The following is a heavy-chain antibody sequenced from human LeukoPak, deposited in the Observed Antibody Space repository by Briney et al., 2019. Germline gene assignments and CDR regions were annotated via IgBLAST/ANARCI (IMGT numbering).Heavy chain of an antibody. CDR1: GFIFSNYA. D-gene: IGHD6-6*01. V-gene: IGHV3-30*04. CDR3: ARVVVSSSSDYFDY. J-gene: IGHJ4*02. CDR2: TSYDESNK. Sequence: GGSLRLSCAASGFIFSNYAMHWVRQAPGKGLEWVAVTSYDESNKYYADSVKGRFTISRDNSKKTLYLQMNSLRGEDTAVYYCARVVVSSSSDYFDYWGQGTLVTVSS.